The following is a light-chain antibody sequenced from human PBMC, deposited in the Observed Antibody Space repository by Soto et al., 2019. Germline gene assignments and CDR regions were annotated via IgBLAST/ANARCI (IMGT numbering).Light chain of an antibody. CDR1: QTVSTNY. CDR2: GAS. V-gene: IGKV3-20*01. CDR3: QHYNSYSEA. J-gene: IGKJ1*01. Sequence: EIVLTQSPGTLSLSPGERATLSCRASQTVSTNYLAWYQQKPGQAPRLLIYGASKRATGIPDRFSGSGSGTDFTLTISSLQPDDFATYYCQHYNSYSEAFGQGTKVELK.